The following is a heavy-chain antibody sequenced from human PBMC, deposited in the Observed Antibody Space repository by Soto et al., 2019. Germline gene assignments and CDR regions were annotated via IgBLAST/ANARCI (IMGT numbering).Heavy chain of an antibody. D-gene: IGHD3-22*01. CDR3: ATWKIYYYDSSYFGY. J-gene: IGHJ4*02. Sequence: SXTLSLTCAVSGGSISSGGYSWGWIRQPPGKGLEWIGYMYHSGSTYYNPSLKSRVTMTEDTSTDTAYMELSSLRSEDTAVYYCATWKIYYYDSSYFGYWGQGTLVTVSS. CDR2: MYHSGST. V-gene: IGHV4-30-2*02. CDR1: GGSISSGGYS.